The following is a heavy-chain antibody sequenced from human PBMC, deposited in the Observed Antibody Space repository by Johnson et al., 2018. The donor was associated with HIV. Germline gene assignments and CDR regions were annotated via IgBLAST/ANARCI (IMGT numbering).Heavy chain of an antibody. D-gene: IGHD2-15*01. V-gene: IGHV3-30-3*01. J-gene: IGHJ3*02. Sequence: QVQLVESGGGVVQPGRSLRLSCAASGFPFSTYAMHWVRQAPGKGLEWVSVISYDGSDKYYADSVKGRFTISRDNSRNTLYVHMNSLRAEDTAVYYCARDHLRRSHAFDIRGQGTLVTVSS. CDR1: GFPFSTYA. CDR3: ARDHLRRSHAFDI. CDR2: ISYDGSDK.